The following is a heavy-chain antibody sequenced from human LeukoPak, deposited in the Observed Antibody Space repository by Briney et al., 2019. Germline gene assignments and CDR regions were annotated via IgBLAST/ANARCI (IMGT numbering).Heavy chain of an antibody. CDR2: IYYSGST. D-gene: IGHD3-22*01. Sequence: PSETLSLTCTVSGGSISSYYWSWIRQPPGKGLEWIGYIYYSGSTNYNPSLKSRVTISVDTSKNQFSLKLSSVTAADTAVYYCAASGYYYDAFDIWGQGTMVTVSS. V-gene: IGHV4-59*08. CDR1: GGSISSYY. J-gene: IGHJ3*02. CDR3: AASGYYYDAFDI.